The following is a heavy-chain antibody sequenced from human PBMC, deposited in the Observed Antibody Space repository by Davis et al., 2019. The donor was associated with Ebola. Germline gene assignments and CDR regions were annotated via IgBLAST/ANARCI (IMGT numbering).Heavy chain of an antibody. J-gene: IGHJ3*02. D-gene: IGHD6-19*01. Sequence: MPSETLSLTCAVYGGSFSGYYWSWIRQPPGKGLEWIGEINHSGSTNYNPSLKSRVTISVDTSKNQFSLKLSSVTAADTAVYYCARGEQWLVLGRAFDIWGQGTMVTVSS. CDR1: GGSFSGYY. CDR3: ARGEQWLVLGRAFDI. V-gene: IGHV4-34*01. CDR2: INHSGST.